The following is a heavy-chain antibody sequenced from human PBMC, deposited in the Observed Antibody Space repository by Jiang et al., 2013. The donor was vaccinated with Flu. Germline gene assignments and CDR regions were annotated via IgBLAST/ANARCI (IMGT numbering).Heavy chain of an antibody. V-gene: IGHV1-3*01. CDR1: GYTFTTHD. CDR2: LSSANGNS. Sequence: QSGAEVKKPGASVKVSCKASGYTFTTHDVHWVRQAPGQRLEWMGWLSSANGNSKYSQRFQGRVTITWDTAASAVYMELSNLRSEDTAVYYCARRPLIGAF. J-gene: IGHJ3*01. D-gene: IGHD2-21*01. CDR3: ARRPLIGAF.